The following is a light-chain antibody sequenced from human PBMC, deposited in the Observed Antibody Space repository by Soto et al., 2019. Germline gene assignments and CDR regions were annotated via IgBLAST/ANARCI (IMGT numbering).Light chain of an antibody. Sequence: DIQMTQSPSSLSASVRDRVTITCRASQSISNYLNWYQQKPGKAPKLLIYKASSLESGVPSRFSGSGSGTEFTLTISSLQPDDFATYYCQQYNSYSEWTFGQGTKVDIK. CDR3: QQYNSYSEWT. CDR2: KAS. V-gene: IGKV1-5*03. CDR1: QSISNY. J-gene: IGKJ1*01.